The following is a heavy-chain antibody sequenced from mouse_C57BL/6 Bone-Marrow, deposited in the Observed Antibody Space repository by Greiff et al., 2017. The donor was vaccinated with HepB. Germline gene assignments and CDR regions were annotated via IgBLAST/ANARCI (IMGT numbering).Heavy chain of an antibody. CDR2: FYPGSGSI. D-gene: IGHD2-4*01. Sequence: QVQLQQSGAELVKPGASVKLSCKASGYTFTEYTIHWVKQRSGQGLEWIGWFYPGSGSIKYNEKFKDKATLTADKSSSTVYMELSRLTSADSAVYFCAGHESPSTIMIETWFAYWGQGTLVTVSA. J-gene: IGHJ3*01. V-gene: IGHV1-62-2*01. CDR3: AGHESPSTIMIETWFAY. CDR1: GYTFTEYT.